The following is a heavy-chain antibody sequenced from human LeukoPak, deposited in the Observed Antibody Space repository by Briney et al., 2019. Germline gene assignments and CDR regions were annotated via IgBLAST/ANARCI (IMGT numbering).Heavy chain of an antibody. CDR3: AKSLYDILTGYDY. CDR2: ISWNSGSI. J-gene: IGHJ4*02. D-gene: IGHD3-9*01. V-gene: IGHV3-9*01. CDR1: GFTFDDYA. Sequence: GGSLRLSCAASGFTFDDYAMHWVRQAPGKGLEWVSGISWNSGSIGYADSAKGRFTISRDNAKNSLYLQMNSLRAEDTALYYCAKSLYDILTGYDYWGQGTLVTVSS.